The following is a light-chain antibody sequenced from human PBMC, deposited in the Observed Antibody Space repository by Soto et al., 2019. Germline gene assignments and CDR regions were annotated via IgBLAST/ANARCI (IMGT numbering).Light chain of an antibody. Sequence: DIQMTQSPSSLSASVGDRVTITCRASQGISNYLAWYQQKPGEVPELLIYAASTLQSGVPSRFSGSGSGTDFTLTISSLQPEDVATYYRQKYNSAPFTFGPGTKVDIK. CDR2: AAS. CDR1: QGISNY. V-gene: IGKV1-27*01. CDR3: QKYNSAPFT. J-gene: IGKJ3*01.